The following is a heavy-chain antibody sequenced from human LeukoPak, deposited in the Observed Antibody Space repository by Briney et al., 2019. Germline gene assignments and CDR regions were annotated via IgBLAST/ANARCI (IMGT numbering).Heavy chain of an antibody. J-gene: IGHJ6*02. Sequence: GGSLRLYCAASGFTFSCYAMHWVRQAPGKGLKGVAIISYDGSNKDYADSVNGRFTNSRDNSKSTLYLQMNSLRAEDTAVYYCARDRAGARSYYYYGMDVWGQGTTVTVS. V-gene: IGHV3-30-3*01. CDR3: ARDRAGARSYYYYGMDV. D-gene: IGHD6-19*01. CDR1: GFTFSCYA. CDR2: ISYDGSNK.